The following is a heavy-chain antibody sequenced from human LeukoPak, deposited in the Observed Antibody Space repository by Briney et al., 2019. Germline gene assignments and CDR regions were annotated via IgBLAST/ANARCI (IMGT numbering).Heavy chain of an antibody. D-gene: IGHD3-10*01. Sequence: ASVKVSCKASGYTFTSYDINWVRQATGQGLEWMGWMNPNSGNTGYAQKFQGRVTMTRNTSISTAYMELSSLRSEDTAVYYCARGLYGSGSYLYYYYGMDVWGQGTTVTVSS. CDR2: MNPNSGNT. CDR3: ARGLYGSGSYLYYYYGMDV. CDR1: GYTFTSYD. V-gene: IGHV1-8*01. J-gene: IGHJ6*02.